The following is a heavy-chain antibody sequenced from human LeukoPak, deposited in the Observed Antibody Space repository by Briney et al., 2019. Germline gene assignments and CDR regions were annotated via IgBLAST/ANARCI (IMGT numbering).Heavy chain of an antibody. J-gene: IGHJ3*02. V-gene: IGHV3-66*02. CDR2: IYSGGST. CDR1: GFTVSSNY. CDR3: AKDKSGYSSTFDI. D-gene: IGHD6-13*01. Sequence: QPGGSLRLSCAASGFTVSSNYMSWVRQAPGKGLEWVSVIYSGGSTYYADSVKGRFTISRDNSKNTLYLQMNSLRAEDTAVYYCAKDKSGYSSTFDIWGQGTMVTVSS.